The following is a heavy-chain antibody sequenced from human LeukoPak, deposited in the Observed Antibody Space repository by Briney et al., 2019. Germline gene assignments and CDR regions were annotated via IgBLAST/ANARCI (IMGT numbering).Heavy chain of an antibody. CDR3: AKDRVVVPAATDYYYYYYMDV. V-gene: IGHV3-30*02. Sequence: GGSLRLSCAASGFTFSSYGMHWVRQSPGKGLEWVAFIRYDGSNKYYADSVKGRFTISRDNSKNTLYLQMNSLRAEDTAVYYCAKDRVVVPAATDYYYYYYMDVWGKGTTVTVSS. D-gene: IGHD2-2*01. CDR2: IRYDGSNK. CDR1: GFTFSSYG. J-gene: IGHJ6*03.